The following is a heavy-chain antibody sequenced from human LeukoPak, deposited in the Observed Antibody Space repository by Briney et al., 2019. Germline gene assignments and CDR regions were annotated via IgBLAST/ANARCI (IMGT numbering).Heavy chain of an antibody. Sequence: ASVKVSCKASGYTFTSYAMNWVRQAPGQGLEWMGWINTNTGNPTYAQGFTGRFVFSLDTSVSTAYLQISSLKAEDTAVYYCARDSPPYSSSGGNWFDPWGQGTLVTVSS. V-gene: IGHV7-4-1*02. CDR3: ARDSPPYSSSGGNWFDP. J-gene: IGHJ5*02. CDR1: GYTFTSYA. CDR2: INTNTGNP. D-gene: IGHD6-6*01.